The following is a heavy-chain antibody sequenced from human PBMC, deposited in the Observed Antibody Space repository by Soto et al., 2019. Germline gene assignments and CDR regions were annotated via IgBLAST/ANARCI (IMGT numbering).Heavy chain of an antibody. V-gene: IGHV3-30*04. CDR1: GFTFSSYA. CDR2: ISYEGSDK. Sequence: QVQVVESGGGVVQPGRALRLSCAASGFTFSSYAMHWVRQAPGKGLEWVAIISYEGSDKYYADSVKGRFTISRDNSKNPLYLQMNSLRTEDTAVYYCARGGRLRHFDYWGQGTLVTVSS. CDR3: ARGGRLRHFDY. D-gene: IGHD5-12*01. J-gene: IGHJ4*02.